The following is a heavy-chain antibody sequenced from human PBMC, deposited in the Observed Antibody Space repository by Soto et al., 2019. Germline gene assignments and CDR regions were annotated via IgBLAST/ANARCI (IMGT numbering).Heavy chain of an antibody. CDR1: GYGFTSFD. J-gene: IGHJ4*02. CDR2: VNGKSGNT. D-gene: IGHD1-7*01. V-gene: IGHV1-8*01. CDR3: ARGNNSNSVGEYFDT. Sequence: QVQLVQSGAEVKRPGASVKVSCETSGYGFTSFDLNWVRQAPGQGLEWMGWVNGKSGNTASAPKFQGRRTMTRNVSITTAYRELSKLTYEDTAIYFCARGNNSNSVGEYFDTWGRGTLVTVSS.